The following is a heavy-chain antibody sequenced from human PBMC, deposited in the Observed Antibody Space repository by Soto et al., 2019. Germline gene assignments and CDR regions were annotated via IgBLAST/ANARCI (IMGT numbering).Heavy chain of an antibody. Sequence: GGSPRLSCAASGFTFSSYGMHWVRQAPGKGLEWVAVISYDGSNKYYADSVKGRFTISRDNSKNTLYLQMNSLRAEDTAVYYCAKDSRRGYSYGPLDYWGQGTLVTVSS. CDR3: AKDSRRGYSYGPLDY. D-gene: IGHD5-18*01. J-gene: IGHJ4*02. CDR1: GFTFSSYG. CDR2: ISYDGSNK. V-gene: IGHV3-30*18.